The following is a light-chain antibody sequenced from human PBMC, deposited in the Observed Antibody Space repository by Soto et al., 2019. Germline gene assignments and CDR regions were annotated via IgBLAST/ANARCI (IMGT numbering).Light chain of an antibody. CDR1: SSDVGGYNY. CDR3: SSYTTISPFV. J-gene: IGLJ1*01. CDR2: EGS. Sequence: QSVLTQPASVSGSPGQSITISCTGTSSDVGGYNYVSWYQQHPGKAPKLIIYEGSKRPSGISNHFSGSKSGNTASLTISGLQAEDEADYYCSSYTTISPFVFGTGTKVTVL. V-gene: IGLV2-14*01.